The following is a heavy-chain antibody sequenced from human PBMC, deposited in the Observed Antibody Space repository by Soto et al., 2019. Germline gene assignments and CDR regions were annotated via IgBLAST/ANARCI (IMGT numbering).Heavy chain of an antibody. J-gene: IGHJ4*02. D-gene: IGHD3-22*01. CDR3: ARQIYDSDTGPNFQYYFDS. CDR1: GYSFAGYW. CDR2: IDPSDSQT. Sequence: GESLKISGKGSGYSFAGYWINWVRQKPGKGLEWMGRIDPSDSQTYYSPSFRGHVTISVTKSITTVFLQWSSLRASDTAMYYCARQIYDSDTGPNFQYYFDSWGQGTPVTVSS. V-gene: IGHV5-10-1*01.